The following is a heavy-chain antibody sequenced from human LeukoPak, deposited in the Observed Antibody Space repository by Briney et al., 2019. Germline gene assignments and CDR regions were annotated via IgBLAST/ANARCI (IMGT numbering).Heavy chain of an antibody. CDR2: ISSSSSTI. CDR3: AREEQLVFDY. CDR1: GFTFSSYN. J-gene: IGHJ4*02. D-gene: IGHD6-13*01. Sequence: GGSLRLSCAASGFTFSSYNMNWVRQAPGKGLEWVSYISSSSSTIYYADSVKGRFTISRDNSKNTLYLQMNSLRAEDTAVYYCAREEQLVFDYWGQGTLVTVSS. V-gene: IGHV3-48*01.